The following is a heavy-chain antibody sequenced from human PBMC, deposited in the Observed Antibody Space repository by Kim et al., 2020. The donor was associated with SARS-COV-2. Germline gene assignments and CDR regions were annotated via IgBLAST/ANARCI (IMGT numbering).Heavy chain of an antibody. CDR1: GFTFSDSP. Sequence: GGSLKLSCAASGFTFSDSPMHWVRQASGKGLEWVGRIRSKANSYATAYSVSVRGRIISSRDDSKNTAYMQMNSLKTEDTSVYYCTRIPGTPFAFWDAFDIWGQGTMVTVSS. V-gene: IGHV3-73*01. D-gene: IGHD1-1*01. CDR2: IRSKANSYAT. CDR3: TRIPGTPFAFWDAFDI. J-gene: IGHJ3*02.